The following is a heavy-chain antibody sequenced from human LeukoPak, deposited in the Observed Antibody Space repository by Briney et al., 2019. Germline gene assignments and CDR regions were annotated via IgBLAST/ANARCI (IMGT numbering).Heavy chain of an antibody. V-gene: IGHV3-7*01. D-gene: IGHD3-3*01. CDR1: GFTFSSYW. CDR2: IKQDGSEK. CDR3: ARNGIEYYDFWSGYYSLDYYYYYGMDV. Sequence: GGSLRLSCAASGFTFSSYWMSWVRQAPGKGLEWVANIKQDGSEKYYVDSVKGRFTISRDNAKNSLYLQMNSLRAEDTAVYYCARNGIEYYDFWSGYYSLDYYYYYGMDVWGQGTTVTVSS. J-gene: IGHJ6*02.